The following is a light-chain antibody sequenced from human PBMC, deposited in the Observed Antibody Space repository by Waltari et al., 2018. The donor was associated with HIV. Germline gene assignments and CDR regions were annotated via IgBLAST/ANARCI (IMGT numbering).Light chain of an antibody. J-gene: IGLJ2*01. CDR2: KDR. CDR3: QSADRSGSHVV. Sequence: SYELTQPPSMSVSPGQTARITCFGDALPNRYAYWYQQRPGQAPVLVIYKDRERPSGIPERFSGSNSGTTVTLIISGVQPEDEADYDCQSADRSGSHVVFGGGTKVTV. CDR1: ALPNRY. V-gene: IGLV3-25*03.